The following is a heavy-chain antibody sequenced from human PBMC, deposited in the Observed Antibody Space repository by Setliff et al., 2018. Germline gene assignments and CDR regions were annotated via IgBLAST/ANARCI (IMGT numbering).Heavy chain of an antibody. J-gene: IGHJ4*02. CDR3: TGRTYGHQLGDY. CDR1: GFTFSNYW. D-gene: IGHD3-10*01. V-gene: IGHV3-15*01. CDR2: IRSNSVGGTT. Sequence: PGGSLRLSCAASGFTFSNYWMSWVRQAPGKGLEWVARIRSNSVGGTTEYGAPVKGRFTISRDDSKDTVYLQMNDLKTEDTGVYYCTGRTYGHQLGDYWGQGTLVTVSS.